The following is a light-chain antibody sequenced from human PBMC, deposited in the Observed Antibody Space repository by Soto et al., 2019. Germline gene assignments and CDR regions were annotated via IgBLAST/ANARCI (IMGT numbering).Light chain of an antibody. CDR3: FQESFYPRT. CDR2: AAS. V-gene: IGKV1-6*01. Sequence: AVQMTQSPSSLSASVGDRVTITCRASRGIERDLAWYQQKPGAAPKLLIFAASRLESGVPSRFSGSGSGTDFTLTISSLQPEDFATYSCFQESFYPRTFGQGTKVEV. J-gene: IGKJ1*01. CDR1: RGIERD.